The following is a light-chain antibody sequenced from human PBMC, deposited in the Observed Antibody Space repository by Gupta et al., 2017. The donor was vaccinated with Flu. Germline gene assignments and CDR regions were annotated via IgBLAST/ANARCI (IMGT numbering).Light chain of an antibody. CDR3: ASWDDGLSAVV. V-gene: IGLV1-44*01. Sequence: ETPGQRVTISCSGSNSNIGSNAVNWYQQFPGAAPKLLIYGDNRRPSGVPDRFSGSRSGTSASLSISGLQSEEEADYYCASWDDGLSAVVFGGGTALTVI. CDR1: NSNIGSNA. J-gene: IGLJ2*01. CDR2: GDN.